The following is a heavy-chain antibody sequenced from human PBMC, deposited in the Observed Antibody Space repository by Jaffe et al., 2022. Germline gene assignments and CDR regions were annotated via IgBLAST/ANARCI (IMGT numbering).Heavy chain of an antibody. CDR2: INHSGST. J-gene: IGHJ4*02. V-gene: IGHV4-34*01. D-gene: IGHD3-3*01. Sequence: QVQLQQWGAGLLKPSETLSLTCAVYGGSFSGYYWSWIRQPPGKGLEWIGEINHSGSTNYNPSLKSRVTISVDTSKNQFSLKLSSVTAADTAVYYCARGKGVTIFGVVLLASKRNYFDYWGQGTLVTVSS. CDR3: ARGKGVTIFGVVLLASKRNYFDY. CDR1: GGSFSGYY.